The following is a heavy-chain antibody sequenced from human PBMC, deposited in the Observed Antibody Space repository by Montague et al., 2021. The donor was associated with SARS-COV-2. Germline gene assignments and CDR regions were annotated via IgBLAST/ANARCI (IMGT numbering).Heavy chain of an antibody. CDR2: IYDGGAV. CDR3: ARSPRGSGTGWLDY. CDR1: GGSITGYY. J-gene: IGHJ4*02. D-gene: IGHD3/OR15-3a*01. V-gene: IGHV4-59*01. Sequence: SETLPLTCTVSGGSITGYYWSWLRRSPGKGLEWIAYIYDGGAVNYNPSLGSRVTISTDTSKNQLSLKVNSVTAADTAVYYCARSPRGSGTGWLDYWGQGTLVTVPS.